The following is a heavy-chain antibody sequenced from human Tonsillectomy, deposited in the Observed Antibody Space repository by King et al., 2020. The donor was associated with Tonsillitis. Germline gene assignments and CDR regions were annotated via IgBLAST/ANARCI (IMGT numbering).Heavy chain of an antibody. D-gene: IGHD6-19*01. CDR1: GGSFSGYY. CDR2: INHSGST. CDR3: ARGLSSGLFDY. Sequence: VQLQQWGAGLLKPSETLSLTCAVYGGSFSGYYWSWIRQPPGKGLEWIGEINHSGSTNYNPSLKSRVTVSVDTSKNQFSLKLSSVTAADTAVYYCARGLSSGLFDYWGQGTLVTVSS. V-gene: IGHV4-34*01. J-gene: IGHJ4*02.